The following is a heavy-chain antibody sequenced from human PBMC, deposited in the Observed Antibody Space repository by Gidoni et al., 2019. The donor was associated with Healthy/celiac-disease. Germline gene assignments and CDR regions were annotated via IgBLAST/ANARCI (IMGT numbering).Heavy chain of an antibody. CDR2: ISSSSSYI. J-gene: IGHJ4*02. V-gene: IGHV3-21*01. Sequence: EVQLVESGGGLVKPGGSLRLSCAASGFTFSSYSMNWVRQAPGKGLEWVSSISSSSSYIYYADSVKGRFTISRDNAKNSLYLQMNSLRAEDTAVYYCARESYYGSGLPASDDYWGQGTLVTVSS. CDR3: ARESYYGSGLPASDDY. D-gene: IGHD3-10*01. CDR1: GFTFSSYS.